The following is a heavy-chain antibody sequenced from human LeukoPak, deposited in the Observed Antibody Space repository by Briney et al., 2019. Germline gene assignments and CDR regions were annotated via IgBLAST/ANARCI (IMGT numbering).Heavy chain of an antibody. CDR3: ARMGVVRGVISDY. D-gene: IGHD3-10*01. V-gene: IGHV3-74*01. Sequence: GGSLRLSCVASGFTFRKYWLHWVRQAPGKGLEWVSRINPDDESTSYADSVRGRFTISRDNAQNTLYLQMISLRAEDTAVYYCARMGVVRGVISDYWGQGTLVTVSS. J-gene: IGHJ4*02. CDR1: GFTFRKYW. CDR2: INPDDEST.